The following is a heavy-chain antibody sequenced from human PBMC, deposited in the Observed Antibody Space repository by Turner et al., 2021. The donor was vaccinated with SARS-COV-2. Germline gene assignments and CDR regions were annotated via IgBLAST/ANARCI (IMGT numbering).Heavy chain of an antibody. D-gene: IGHD2-21*01. CDR2: IHYSGST. V-gene: IGHV4-59*01. J-gene: IGHJ5*02. Sequence: QVQLQESGPGLVKPSETLSLICSVSGGFISGDYWSWIRQPPGKGLEWIGNIHYSGSTNYNPSLKSRVTVSVDTSKNQFSLKLSSVTAADTAVYYCARAHYPGSLFRFDPWGQGTLVIVSS. CDR3: ARAHYPGSLFRFDP. CDR1: GGFISGDY.